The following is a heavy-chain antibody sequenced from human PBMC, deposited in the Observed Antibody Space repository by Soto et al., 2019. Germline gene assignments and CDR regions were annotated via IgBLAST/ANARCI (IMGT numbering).Heavy chain of an antibody. D-gene: IGHD6-19*01. J-gene: IGHJ6*02. Sequence: SETLSLTCAVYGGSFSGYYWSWIRQPPGKGLEWIGEINHSGSTNYNPSLKSRVTISVDTSKNQFSLKLSSVTAADTAVYYCARIQWLLQRHIYYYYYGMDVWGQGTTVTVSS. CDR1: GGSFSGYY. CDR3: ARIQWLLQRHIYYYYYGMDV. CDR2: INHSGST. V-gene: IGHV4-34*01.